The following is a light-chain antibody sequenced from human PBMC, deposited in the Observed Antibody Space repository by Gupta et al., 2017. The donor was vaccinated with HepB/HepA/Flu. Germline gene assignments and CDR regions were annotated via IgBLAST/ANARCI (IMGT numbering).Light chain of an antibody. CDR2: GAS. CDR1: QSVHIN. CDR3: QQYNNWPLT. J-gene: IGKJ4*02. V-gene: IGKV3-15*01. Sequence: EIVMTQSPATLSVSPGERVALFCRASQSVHINLAWIQQKPGQAPRVLFYGASTRDTGVPARFSGSGSRTEFTLTITSLHSEDVAVYFCQQYNNWPLTFGGGTKVEI.